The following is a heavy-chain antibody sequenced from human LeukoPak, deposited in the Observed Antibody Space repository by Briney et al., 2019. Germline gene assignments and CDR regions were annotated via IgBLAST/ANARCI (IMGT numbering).Heavy chain of an antibody. D-gene: IGHD3-3*01. V-gene: IGHV4-34*01. J-gene: IGHJ4*02. CDR1: GGSISSYY. Sequence: PSETLSLTCTVSGGSISSYYWSWIRQPPGKGLEWIGEINHSGSTNYNPSLKSRVTISVDTSKNQFSLKLSSVTAADTAVYYCASRNFGVVTDWGQGTLVTVSS. CDR2: INHSGST. CDR3: ASRNFGVVTD.